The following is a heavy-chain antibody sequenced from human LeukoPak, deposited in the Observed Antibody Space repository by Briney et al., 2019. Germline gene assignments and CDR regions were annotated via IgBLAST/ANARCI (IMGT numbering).Heavy chain of an antibody. CDR3: ARDQAPTYYYDFWSGYIDY. V-gene: IGHV3-7*01. Sequence: GVSLRLSCAASGFTFSSYWMSWVRQAPAKGLEWVANIKQDGSEKYYVDSVKGRFTISRDNAKNSLYLQMNSLRAEDTAVYYCARDQAPTYYYDFWSGYIDYWGQGTLVTVSS. CDR1: GFTFSSYW. D-gene: IGHD3-3*01. J-gene: IGHJ4*02. CDR2: IKQDGSEK.